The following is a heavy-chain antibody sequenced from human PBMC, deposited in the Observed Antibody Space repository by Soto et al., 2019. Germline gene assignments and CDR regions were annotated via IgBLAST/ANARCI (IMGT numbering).Heavy chain of an antibody. D-gene: IGHD6-19*01. J-gene: IGHJ6*02. CDR2: ISSSSSTI. Sequence: PGGSLRLSCAASGFTFSSYSMNWVRQAPGKGLEWVSYISSSSSTIYYADSVKGRFTISRDNSKNTLYLQMNSLRAEDTAVYYCARSRIAVAAYCRGCYYYYGMDVWGQGTTVTVSS. V-gene: IGHV3-48*01. CDR3: ARSRIAVAAYCRGCYYYYGMDV. CDR1: GFTFSSYS.